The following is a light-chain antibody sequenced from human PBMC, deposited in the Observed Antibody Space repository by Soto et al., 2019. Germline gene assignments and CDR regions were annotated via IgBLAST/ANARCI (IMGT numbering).Light chain of an antibody. CDR2: GAS. J-gene: IGKJ3*01. Sequence: IQLTQSPSSPSASVGDRGTITCRASQGISSFLAWYQQKPGKAPKLLIYGASTLQSGVPSRFRGLEYGRDCSRTIGSVKPDDFETDYFLQINSFPIPFGPGTKEAIK. CDR3: LQINSFPIP. CDR1: QGISSF. V-gene: IGKV1-9*01.